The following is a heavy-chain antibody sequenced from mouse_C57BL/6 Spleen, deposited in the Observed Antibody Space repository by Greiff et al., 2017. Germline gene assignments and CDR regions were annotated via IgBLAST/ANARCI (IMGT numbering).Heavy chain of an antibody. V-gene: IGHV1-54*01. J-gene: IGHJ1*03. D-gene: IGHD1-1*01. CDR3: ARGAVVATDWYFDV. CDR1: GYAFTNYL. Sequence: QVQLQQSGAELVRPGTSVKVSCKASGYAFTNYLIEWVKQRPGQGLEWIGVINPGSGGTSYNEKFKGKGTLTTDKSSSTAYMQLSSLTSEASAVYFCARGAVVATDWYFDVWGTGTTVTVSS. CDR2: INPGSGGT.